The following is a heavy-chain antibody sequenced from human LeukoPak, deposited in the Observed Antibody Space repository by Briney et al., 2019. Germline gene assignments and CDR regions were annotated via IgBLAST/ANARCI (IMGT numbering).Heavy chain of an antibody. CDR1: GFTFSDYA. V-gene: IGHV3-30-3*01. D-gene: IGHD5-12*01. CDR3: ARASVATTGTFGI. CDR2: ISYDGSNN. Sequence: GGSLRLSCAASGFTFSDYAMHWVRQAPGKGLEWVAVISYDGSNNYYADSVKGRFTISRDNSKNTLYLHMSSLRDEDTAVYYCARASVATTGTFGIWGQGTMVTVSS. J-gene: IGHJ3*02.